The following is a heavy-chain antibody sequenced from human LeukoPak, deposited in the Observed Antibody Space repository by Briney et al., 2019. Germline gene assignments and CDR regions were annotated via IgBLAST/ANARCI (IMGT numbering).Heavy chain of an antibody. D-gene: IGHD3-16*01. CDR3: ARCYDYVSID. V-gene: IGHV3-30*03. CDR2: ISYDGSNK. Sequence: GGSLRLSCAASGFTFSSYGMHWVRQAPGKGLEWVAVISYDGSNKYYADSVKGRFTISRDNSKNTLYLQMNSLRAEDTAVYYCARCYDYVSIDWGQGTLVTVSS. J-gene: IGHJ4*02. CDR1: GFTFSSYG.